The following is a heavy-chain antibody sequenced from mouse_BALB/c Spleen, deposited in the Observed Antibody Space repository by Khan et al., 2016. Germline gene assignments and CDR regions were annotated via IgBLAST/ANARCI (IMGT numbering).Heavy chain of an antibody. J-gene: IGHJ1*01. CDR1: GYSITSGYY. V-gene: IGHV3-6*02. CDR3: ARKNYGRSWYFDV. Sequence: EVQLQESGPGLVKPSQSLSLTCSVTGYSITSGYYWNWIRQFPGNKLEWMGYISYDGSNNYNPSLKNRISITRDTSKNQFFLKLNPVTTEDTATYYCARKNYGRSWYFDVWGAGTTVTVSS. CDR2: ISYDGSN. D-gene: IGHD1-1*01.